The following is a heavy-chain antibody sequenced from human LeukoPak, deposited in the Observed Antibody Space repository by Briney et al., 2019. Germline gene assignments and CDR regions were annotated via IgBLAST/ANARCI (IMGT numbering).Heavy chain of an antibody. CDR3: ARVGDSSGYPD. CDR1: GGTFSSYA. J-gene: IGHJ4*02. V-gene: IGHV1-69*06. Sequence: GASVKVSCKASGGTFSSYAISWVRQAPGQGLEWMGGIIPIFGTANYAQKFQCRVTITADKSTSTAYMELSSLRSEDTAVYYCARVGDSSGYPDWGQGTLVTVSS. D-gene: IGHD3-22*01. CDR2: IIPIFGTA.